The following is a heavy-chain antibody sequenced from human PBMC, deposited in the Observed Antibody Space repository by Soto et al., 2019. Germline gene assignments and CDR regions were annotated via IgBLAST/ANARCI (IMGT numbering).Heavy chain of an antibody. J-gene: IGHJ5*02. CDR3: AKDYEYSSSSSWFDP. D-gene: IGHD6-6*01. V-gene: IGHV3-30*18. Sequence: GGSLRLSCAASGFTFSSYGMHWVRQAPGKGLEWVAVISYDGSNKYYADSVKGRFTISRDNSKNTLYLQMNSLRAEDTAVYYCAKDYEYSSSSSWFDPWGQGTLVTVSS. CDR1: GFTFSSYG. CDR2: ISYDGSNK.